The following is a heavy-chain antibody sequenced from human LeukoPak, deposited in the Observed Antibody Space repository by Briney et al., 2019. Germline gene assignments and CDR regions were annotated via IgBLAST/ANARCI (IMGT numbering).Heavy chain of an antibody. CDR2: IYPSGSI. D-gene: IGHD3-22*01. V-gene: IGHV4-4*07. CDR1: GDSMSSYY. J-gene: IGHJ4*02. Sequence: SETLSLTCTVSGDSMSSYYWSWMQQPAGKGLEWIGRIYPSGSITYNPSLKSRLTMLVDTSKNQFSLRLSSVTAADTAVYYCARDSSGYTRRYYFDSWGQGILVTVSS. CDR3: ARDSSGYTRRYYFDS.